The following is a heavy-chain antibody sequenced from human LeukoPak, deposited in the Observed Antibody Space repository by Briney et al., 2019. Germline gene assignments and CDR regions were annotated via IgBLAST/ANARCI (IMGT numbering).Heavy chain of an antibody. V-gene: IGHV3-7*05. CDR2: IKQDGSEK. CDR3: ARGWNGFDY. CDR1: GFNFNLFR. D-gene: IGHD1-1*01. Sequence: GGSLRLSCAASGFNFNLFRMTWVRQAPGKGLQWVANIKQDGSEKYYVDSVKGRFTISRDDAKKTLYLQMNSLRAEDTAVYYCARGWNGFDYWGQGTLVTVSS. J-gene: IGHJ4*02.